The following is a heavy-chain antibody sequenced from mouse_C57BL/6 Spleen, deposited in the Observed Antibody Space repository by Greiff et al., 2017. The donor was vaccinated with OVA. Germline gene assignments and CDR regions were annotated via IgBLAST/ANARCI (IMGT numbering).Heavy chain of an antibody. CDR2: ISDGGSYT. CDR3: ARVLRGRNFDY. D-gene: IGHD1-1*01. V-gene: IGHV5-4*03. CDR1: GFTFSSYA. J-gene: IGHJ2*01. Sequence: EVKLMESGGGLVKPGGSLKLSCAASGFTFSSYAMSWVRQTPEKRLEWVATISDGGSYTYYPDNVKGRFTISRDNAKNNLYLQMSHLKSEDTAMYYCARVLRGRNFDYWGQGTTLTVSS.